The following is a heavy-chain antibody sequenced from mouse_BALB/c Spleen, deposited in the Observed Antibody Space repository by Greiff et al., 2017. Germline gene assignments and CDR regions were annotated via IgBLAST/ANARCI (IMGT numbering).Heavy chain of an antibody. V-gene: IGHV5-12-1*01. CDR3: ARHYGNYLAWFAY. J-gene: IGHJ3*01. Sequence: EVKLMESGGGLVKPGGSLKLSCAASGFAFSSYDMSWVRQTPEKRLEWVAYISSGGGSTYYPDTVKGRFTISRDNAKNTLYLQMSSLKSEDTAMYYCARHYGNYLAWFAYWGQGTLVTVSA. CDR1: GFAFSSYD. D-gene: IGHD2-1*01. CDR2: ISSGGGST.